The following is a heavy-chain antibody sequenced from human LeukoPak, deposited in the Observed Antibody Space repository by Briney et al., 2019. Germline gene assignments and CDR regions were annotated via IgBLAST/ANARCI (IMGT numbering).Heavy chain of an antibody. CDR3: ARKTYYGTPFYYYYYMDV. J-gene: IGHJ6*03. CDR2: IYYSGST. D-gene: IGHD3-10*01. Sequence: SETVSLTCTVSGGSISSSSYYWGWIRQPPGKGLEWIGSIYYSGSTYYNPSLKSRVTISVDTSKNQFSLKLSSVTAADTAVYYCARKTYYGTPFYYYYYMDVWGKGTTVTVSS. CDR1: GGSISSSSYY. V-gene: IGHV4-39*01.